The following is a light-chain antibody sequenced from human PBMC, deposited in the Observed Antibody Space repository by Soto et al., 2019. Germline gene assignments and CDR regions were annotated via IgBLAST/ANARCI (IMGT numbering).Light chain of an antibody. Sequence: QSVLTQPPSASGTPGQRITISCSGSGSNIGSNSVTWYQQLPRTAPKLLIYTNSQRPSGVPDRFSGSKSGTSASLAISGLQSGDEADYYCAAWDDSLNGPLFGGGTKLTVL. CDR1: GSNIGSNS. CDR3: AAWDDSLNGPL. V-gene: IGLV1-44*01. J-gene: IGLJ3*02. CDR2: TNS.